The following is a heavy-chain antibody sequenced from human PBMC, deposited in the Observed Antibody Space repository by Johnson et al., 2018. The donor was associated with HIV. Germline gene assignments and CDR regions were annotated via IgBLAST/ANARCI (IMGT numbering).Heavy chain of an antibody. J-gene: IGHJ3*01. V-gene: IGHV3-30*03. CDR3: TTGSCIDGVCYAFDV. CDR1: GFAFSNYG. D-gene: IGHD2-8*01. CDR2: ISFDGSHK. Sequence: VQLVESGGGVVQPGRSLRLSCAASGFAFSNYGMHWVRQAPGKGLEWVAVISFDGSHKYYTDSVKGLSTISRDNSNNTLYLHMNSLRPDDTAVYYCTTGSCIDGVCYAFDVWGQGTMVTVSS.